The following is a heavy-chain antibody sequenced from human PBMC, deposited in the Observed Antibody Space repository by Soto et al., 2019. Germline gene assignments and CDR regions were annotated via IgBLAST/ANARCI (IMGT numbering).Heavy chain of an antibody. CDR2: ISGSGGST. CDR3: AKGTGYGDAPPYFDY. D-gene: IGHD4-17*01. J-gene: IGHJ4*02. Sequence: EVQLLESGGGLVQPGGSLRLSCAASGFTFSSYAMSWVRQAPGKGLEWVSAISGSGGSTYYADSVKGRFTISRDNSKNTLYLQMNSLRADDTAVYYCAKGTGYGDAPPYFDYWGQGTLVTVSS. V-gene: IGHV3-23*01. CDR1: GFTFSSYA.